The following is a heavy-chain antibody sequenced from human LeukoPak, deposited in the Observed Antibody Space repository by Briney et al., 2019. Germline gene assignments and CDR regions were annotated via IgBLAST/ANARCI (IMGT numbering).Heavy chain of an antibody. CDR3: ARERGYSYGRYFDY. CDR2: IIPIFGTA. J-gene: IGHJ4*02. V-gene: IGHV1-69*05. D-gene: IGHD5-18*01. Sequence: VASVKVSCKASGGTFSSYAISWVRQAPGQGLEWMGGIIPIFGTANYAQKFQGRVTITTDESTSTAYMELSSLRSEDTAVYYCARERGYSYGRYFDYWGQGTLVTVSS. CDR1: GGTFSSYA.